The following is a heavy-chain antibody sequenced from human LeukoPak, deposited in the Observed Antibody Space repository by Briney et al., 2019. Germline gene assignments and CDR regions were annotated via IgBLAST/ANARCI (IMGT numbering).Heavy chain of an antibody. V-gene: IGHV3-21*06. D-gene: IGHD6-13*01. J-gene: IGHJ4*02. CDR1: GFTFSSYY. CDR3: ASITWYSTSWYFDS. Sequence: GGSLRLSCEASGFTFSSYYMNWVRQAPGKGLEWVSSISSSSSYIFYADSVKGRFTISRDNSKNSLYLQMNSLRAEDTAVYYCASITWYSTSWYFDSWGQGTLVTVSS. CDR2: ISSSSSYI.